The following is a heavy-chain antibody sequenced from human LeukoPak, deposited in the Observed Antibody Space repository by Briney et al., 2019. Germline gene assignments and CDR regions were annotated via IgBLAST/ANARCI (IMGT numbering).Heavy chain of an antibody. CDR1: GFTFSSYG. CDR2: IRYDGSNK. D-gene: IGHD6-13*01. J-gene: IGHJ4*02. V-gene: IGHV3-30*02. Sequence: GGSLRLSCAASGFTFSSYGMHWVRQAPGKWLEWVAFIRYDGSNKYYADSVKGRFTISRDNSKNTLYLQMNSLRAEDTAVYYCANSGTSPYYFDYWGQGTLVTVSS. CDR3: ANSGTSPYYFDY.